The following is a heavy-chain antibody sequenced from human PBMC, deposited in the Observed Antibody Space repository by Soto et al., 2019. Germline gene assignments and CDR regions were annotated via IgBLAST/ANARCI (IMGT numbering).Heavy chain of an antibody. J-gene: IGHJ6*02. D-gene: IGHD4-17*01. CDR3: ATEGLYGDLNYYGMDV. V-gene: IGHV4-34*01. CDR2: INHSGST. CDR1: GGSFSGYY. Sequence: SETLSLTCAVYGGSFSGYYWSWIRQPPGKGLEWIGEINHSGSTNYNPSLKSRVTISVDTSKNQFSLRLSSVTAADTAVYYCATEGLYGDLNYYGMDVWGQGTTVTVSS.